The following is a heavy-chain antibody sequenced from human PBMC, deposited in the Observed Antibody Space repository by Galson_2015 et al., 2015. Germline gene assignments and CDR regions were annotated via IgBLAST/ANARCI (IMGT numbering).Heavy chain of an antibody. Sequence: SLRLSCAASGFTFSNYAMIWVRQAPGEGLEWVAGISDDGSNKYYADSVKGRFTISRDNSRNTLYLQMNSLRAEDTAIYYCAKETGGQWALGLNAFDIWGQGTVVTVSS. CDR2: ISDDGSNK. V-gene: IGHV3-23*01. CDR3: AKETGGQWALGLNAFDI. J-gene: IGHJ3*02. CDR1: GFTFSNYA. D-gene: IGHD1-14*01.